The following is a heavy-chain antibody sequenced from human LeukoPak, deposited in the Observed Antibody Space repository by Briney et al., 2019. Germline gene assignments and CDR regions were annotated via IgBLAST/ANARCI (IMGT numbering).Heavy chain of an antibody. CDR3: TKDQGLLWFGELNV. Sequence: PGGSLRLSCAASGFTFSSHGMSWVREAPGKVLDWLPAISGSGGRTYYADSVKGRFTSSRDNSKNMVSLQMNSLRAGDTAVYYCTKDQGLLWFGELNVWGKGATVTVSS. V-gene: IGHV3-23*01. D-gene: IGHD3-10*01. CDR2: ISGSGGRT. CDR1: GFTFSSHG. J-gene: IGHJ6*04.